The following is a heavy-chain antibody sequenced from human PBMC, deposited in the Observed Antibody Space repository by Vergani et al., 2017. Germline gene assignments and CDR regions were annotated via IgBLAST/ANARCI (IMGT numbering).Heavy chain of an antibody. D-gene: IGHD5-18*01. Sequence: QVQLQESGPGLVKPSETLSLTCIVSGGSFNNYYWSWIRQPPGKGLEWIGEINHSGSTNYNPSLKSRVTISVDTSKNQFSLKLSSVTAADTAVYYCARHLRGYSYGVFDYWGQGREVTVSS. CDR1: GGSFNNYY. CDR2: INHSGST. V-gene: IGHV4-59*08. J-gene: IGHJ4*02. CDR3: ARHLRGYSYGVFDY.